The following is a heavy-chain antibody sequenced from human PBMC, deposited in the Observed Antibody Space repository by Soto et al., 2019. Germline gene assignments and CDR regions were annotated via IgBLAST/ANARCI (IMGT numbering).Heavy chain of an antibody. J-gene: IGHJ4*02. V-gene: IGHV1-18*01. CDR1: GYSFTSYG. CDR2: ISAYNGNR. Sequence: QVQLAQSGAEVKKPGASVKVSCKASGYSFTSYGISWVRQAPGQGLEWMGWISAYNGNRKYAQKFQGRVTMTTDTSTSTAYMELRSLRSDDTAVYSCARDLGGVPDYWGQGTLVTVSS. D-gene: IGHD3-10*01. CDR3: ARDLGGVPDY.